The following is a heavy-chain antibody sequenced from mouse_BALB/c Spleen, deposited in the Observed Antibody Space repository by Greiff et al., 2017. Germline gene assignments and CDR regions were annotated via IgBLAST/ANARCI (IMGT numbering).Heavy chain of an antibody. V-gene: IGHV5-6-5*01. CDR3: AKIYYGNYGYFDY. D-gene: IGHD2-1*01. J-gene: IGHJ2*01. CDR1: GFTFSSYA. Sequence: EVMLVESGGGLVKPGGSLKLSCAASGFTFSSYAMSWVRQTPEKRLEWVASISSGGSTYYPDSVKGRFTISRDNAKNTLYLQMSSLRSEDTAMYYCAKIYYGNYGYFDYWGQGTTLTVSS. CDR2: ISSGGST.